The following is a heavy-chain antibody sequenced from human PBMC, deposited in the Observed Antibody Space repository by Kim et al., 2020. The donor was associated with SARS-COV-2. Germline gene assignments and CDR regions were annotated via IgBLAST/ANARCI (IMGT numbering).Heavy chain of an antibody. CDR2: INHSGST. CDR3: ARGRAGVVPSPILGIGPHYDDYAMDV. CDR1: GGSLSGYH. V-gene: IGHV4-34*01. J-gene: IGHJ6*02. Sequence: SETLSLTCAVYGGSLSGYHWTWIRQPPGKGLEWIGEINHSGSTNCNPSLKSRVTISLDTSKNQFSLNLRSVTAADTAGYYCARGRAGVVPSPILGIGPHYDDYAMDVWGQGTTVTVSS. D-gene: IGHD3-3*01.